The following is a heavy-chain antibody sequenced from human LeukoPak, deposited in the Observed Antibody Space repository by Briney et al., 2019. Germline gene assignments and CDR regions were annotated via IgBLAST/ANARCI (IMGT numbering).Heavy chain of an antibody. V-gene: IGHV3-15*01. Sequence: GGSLRLSCAASGFTSSNAWMSWVRQAPGKGLEWVGRIKSKTDGGTTDYAAPVKGRFTISKDDSKNTLYLQMNSLKTEDTAVYYCRVVVAATNDAFDIWGQGTMVTVSS. CDR1: GFTSSNAW. CDR3: RVVVAATNDAFDI. J-gene: IGHJ3*02. D-gene: IGHD2-15*01. CDR2: IKSKTDGGTT.